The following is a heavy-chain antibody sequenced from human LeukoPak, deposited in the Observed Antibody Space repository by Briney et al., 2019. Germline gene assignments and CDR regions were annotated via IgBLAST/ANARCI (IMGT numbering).Heavy chain of an antibody. CDR2: ISGSGGST. V-gene: IGHV3-23*01. Sequence: GGSLRLSCAASGFTFSSYSMNWVRQAPGKGLEWVSAISGSGGSTYYADSVKGRFTISRDNSKNTLYLQMNSLRAEDTAVYYCAKSYCGGDCRPEIDYWGQGTLVTVSS. D-gene: IGHD2-21*02. CDR3: AKSYCGGDCRPEIDY. J-gene: IGHJ4*02. CDR1: GFTFSSYS.